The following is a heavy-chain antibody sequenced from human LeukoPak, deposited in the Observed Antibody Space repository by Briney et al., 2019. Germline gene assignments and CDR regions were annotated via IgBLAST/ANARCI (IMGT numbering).Heavy chain of an antibody. CDR3: ARDSRGDYGDYGYFQH. CDR1: GFTVISNF. J-gene: IGHJ1*01. D-gene: IGHD4-17*01. V-gene: IGHV3-53*01. Sequence: GGSLRLSCAASGFTVISNFMSWVRQAPGRGLEWVSVIYSGVSTYHADSVTGGFTISRDNSKNTLYLQMNSLRAEDTAVYYCARDSRGDYGDYGYFQHWGQGTLVTVSS. CDR2: IYSGVST.